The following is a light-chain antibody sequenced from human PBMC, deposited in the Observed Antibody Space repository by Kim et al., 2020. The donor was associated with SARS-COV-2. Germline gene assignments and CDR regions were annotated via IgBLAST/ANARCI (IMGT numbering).Light chain of an antibody. CDR3: GTWDSSLSGVV. CDR2: DNN. Sequence: GQKVTISCSGSSSNLGNNYVSWYQQLPGTAPKLLIYDNNKRPSGIPDRFSGSKSGTSATLGITGLQTGDEADYYCGTWDSSLSGVVFGGGTKLTVL. V-gene: IGLV1-51*01. CDR1: SSNLGNNY. J-gene: IGLJ2*01.